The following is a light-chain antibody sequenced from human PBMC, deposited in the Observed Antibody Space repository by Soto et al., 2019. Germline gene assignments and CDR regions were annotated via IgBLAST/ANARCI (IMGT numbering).Light chain of an antibody. CDR2: DGS. CDR3: QHRTDWPLT. Sequence: EIVLTQSPATLSLSPGERATLSCRASQSLGGSLAWYQQKVGQPPRLVIYDGSTRAPGIPARFSGSGSGTEFTLTISGLEPEDFAVYYCQHRTDWPLTFGGGTKVEI. CDR1: QSLGGS. V-gene: IGKV3-11*01. J-gene: IGKJ4*01.